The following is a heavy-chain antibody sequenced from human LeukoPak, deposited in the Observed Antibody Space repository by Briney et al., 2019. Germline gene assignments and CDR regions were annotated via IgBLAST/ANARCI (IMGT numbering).Heavy chain of an antibody. CDR3: AHSPLGPNGSGSYYTFDY. Sequence: SGPTLVNPTQTLTLTCTFSGFSLSTSGVGVGWIRQPPGKALEWLALIYWDDDKRYSPSLKSRLTITKDTSKNQVVLTMTNMDPVDTATYYCAHSPLGPNGSGSYYTFDYWGQGTLVTVSS. CDR2: IYWDDDK. V-gene: IGHV2-5*02. J-gene: IGHJ4*02. CDR1: GFSLSTSGVG. D-gene: IGHD3-10*01.